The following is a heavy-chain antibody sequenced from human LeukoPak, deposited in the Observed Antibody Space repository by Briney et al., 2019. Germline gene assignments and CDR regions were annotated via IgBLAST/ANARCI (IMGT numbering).Heavy chain of an antibody. D-gene: IGHD5-18*01. J-gene: IGHJ4*02. CDR2: ISGSGGST. V-gene: IGHV3-23*01. CDR3: PPRVWLAFDY. CDR1: GFTFSSYA. Sequence: GGSLRLSCAASGFTFSSYAMSWVRQAPGKGLEWVSAISGSGGSTYYADSVKGRFTISRDNSTNTLYLQMNSLRAEDTAVDYCPPRVWLAFDYWGQGTLVTVSS.